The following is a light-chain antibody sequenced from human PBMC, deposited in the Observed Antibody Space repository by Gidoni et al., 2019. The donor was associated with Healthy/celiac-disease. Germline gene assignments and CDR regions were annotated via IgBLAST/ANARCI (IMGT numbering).Light chain of an antibody. CDR2: DES. V-gene: IGLV3-21*04. Sequence: SYVLTQPPSVSVAPGKTARITCGGNNIGSKSVHWYQQKPGQAPVLVIYDESDRPSGIPERFSGSNSGNTATLTISRVEAGDEADYYCQVWDSSSEHWVFGGGTKLTVL. J-gene: IGLJ3*02. CDR3: QVWDSSSEHWV. CDR1: NIGSKS.